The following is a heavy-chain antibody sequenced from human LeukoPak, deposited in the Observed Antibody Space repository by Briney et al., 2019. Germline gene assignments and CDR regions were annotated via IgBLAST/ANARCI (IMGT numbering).Heavy chain of an antibody. CDR2: INYSGNT. V-gene: IGHV4-39*01. D-gene: IGHD6-19*01. J-gene: IGHJ4*02. CDR3: ASRQRYSSGWYFDC. CDR1: GSSISSSNYY. Sequence: SETLSLTCTVSGSSISSSNYYWGWIRQPPEKGLEWIGTINYSGNTYYNPSLKSRVTMSIDTSKNQFSLKLSSVTATDTAVYYCASRQRYSSGWYFDCWGQGALVTVSS.